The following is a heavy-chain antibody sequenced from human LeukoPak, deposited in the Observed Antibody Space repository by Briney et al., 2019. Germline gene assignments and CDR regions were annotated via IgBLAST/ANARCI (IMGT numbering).Heavy chain of an antibody. D-gene: IGHD1-7*01. J-gene: IGHJ4*02. CDR1: GFTFSSYW. CDR2: ISYDGSNK. Sequence: GGSLRLSCAASGFTFSSYWMHWVRQAPGKGLEWVAVISYDGSNKYYADSVKGRFTISRDNSKNTLYLQMNSLRAEDTAVYYCANWNYGYYFDYWGQGTLVTVSS. V-gene: IGHV3-30*18. CDR3: ANWNYGYYFDY.